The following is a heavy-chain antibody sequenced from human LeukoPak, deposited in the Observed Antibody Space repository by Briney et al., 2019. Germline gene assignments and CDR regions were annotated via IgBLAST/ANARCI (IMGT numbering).Heavy chain of an antibody. CDR2: IRYDGSNK. CDR1: GFTFSSYG. D-gene: IGHD3-10*01. J-gene: IGHJ4*02. Sequence: GGSLRLSCAASGFTFSSYGMHWVRQAPGKGLEWVAFIRYDGSNKYYADSVKGRFTISRDNSKNTLYLQMNSLRAEDTAVYYCAKDDGLHYYGSGSPDYWGQGTLVTVSS. V-gene: IGHV3-30*02. CDR3: AKDDGLHYYGSGSPDY.